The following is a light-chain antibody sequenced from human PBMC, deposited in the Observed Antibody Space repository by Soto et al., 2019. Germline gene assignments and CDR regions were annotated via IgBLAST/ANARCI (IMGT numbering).Light chain of an antibody. Sequence: DIQMTQSPASLSASVGDRVIFTCRASQDISNYLAWYQQKPGKVPKLLIYAASTLQSGVPSRFSGSGSGTDFTLTISSLQPEDVATYYCQKYNSAPWTFG. CDR3: QKYNSAPWT. J-gene: IGKJ1*01. CDR2: AAS. V-gene: IGKV1-27*01. CDR1: QDISNY.